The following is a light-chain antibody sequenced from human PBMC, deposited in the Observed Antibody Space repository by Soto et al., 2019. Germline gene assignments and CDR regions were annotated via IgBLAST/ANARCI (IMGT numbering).Light chain of an antibody. CDR1: SGHSSYA. Sequence: QLVLTQSPSASASLGASVKLTCTLSSGHSSYAIAWHQQQPEKGPRYLMKLNSDGSHSKGDGIPDRFSGSSSGAERYLTISRLPSEDEADYYCQTWGTGIQVFGTGTKVTVL. CDR2: LNSDGSH. J-gene: IGLJ1*01. V-gene: IGLV4-69*01. CDR3: QTWGTGIQV.